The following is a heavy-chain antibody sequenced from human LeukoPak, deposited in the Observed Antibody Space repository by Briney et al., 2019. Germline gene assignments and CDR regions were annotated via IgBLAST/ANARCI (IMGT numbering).Heavy chain of an antibody. Sequence: GGSLRLSCAASGFTFSDYWLGWVRQAPGKGLEWVANIKQDGTEKYYVASVKGRFTISGDNAKNSLYLQMNSLRAEDTAVYYCASLQDSSGWGESDYWGQGTLVTVSS. CDR3: ASLQDSSGWGESDY. D-gene: IGHD6-19*01. CDR2: IKQDGTEK. CDR1: GFTFSDYW. J-gene: IGHJ4*02. V-gene: IGHV3-7*01.